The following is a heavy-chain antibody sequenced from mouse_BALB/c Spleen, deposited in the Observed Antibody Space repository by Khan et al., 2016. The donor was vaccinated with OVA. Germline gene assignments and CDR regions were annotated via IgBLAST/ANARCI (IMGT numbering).Heavy chain of an antibody. D-gene: IGHD2-4*01. J-gene: IGHJ3*01. CDR2: IWCGGCT. CDR1: GFSLTRYG. CDR3: VRNNDYDEGLAY. Sequence: QVQLKQSGPGLVPPSQSLSITCTVSGFSLTRYGVHWVRQSPGKGLEWLGVIWCGGCTDYISAFISRLRISNDNSKSKVFFKMNSLQANDTAIYYGVRNNDYDEGLAYWGQGTLVTVSA. V-gene: IGHV2-2*02.